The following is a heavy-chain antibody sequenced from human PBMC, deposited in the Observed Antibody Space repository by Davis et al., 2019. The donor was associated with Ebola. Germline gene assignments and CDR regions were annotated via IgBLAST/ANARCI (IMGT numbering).Heavy chain of an antibody. CDR3: ARDLPGGDWYFDL. Sequence: GESLKISCAASGFTFSSYAMSWVRQAPGKGLEWVSVIYSGGSTYYADSVKGRFTISRDNSKNTLYLQMSSLRAEDTAVYYCARDLPGGDWYFDLWGRGTLVTVSS. J-gene: IGHJ2*01. V-gene: IGHV3-66*02. CDR2: IYSGGST. D-gene: IGHD1-14*01. CDR1: GFTFSSYA.